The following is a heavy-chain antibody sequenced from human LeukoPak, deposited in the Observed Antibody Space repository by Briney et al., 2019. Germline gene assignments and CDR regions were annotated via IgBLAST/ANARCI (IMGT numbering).Heavy chain of an antibody. CDR3: TAGLGLTNDDS. V-gene: IGHV3-72*01. Sequence: GGSLRLSCAASGFTFSDHYMDWVRQAPGKGLEWVGRSRNKVNSYTTEYAASVKGRFTISRDDSKNTVYLEMNSLKTEDTAVYYCTAGLGLTNDDSWGQGTLVTVSS. J-gene: IGHJ4*02. D-gene: IGHD2-8*01. CDR2: SRNKVNSYTT. CDR1: GFTFSDHY.